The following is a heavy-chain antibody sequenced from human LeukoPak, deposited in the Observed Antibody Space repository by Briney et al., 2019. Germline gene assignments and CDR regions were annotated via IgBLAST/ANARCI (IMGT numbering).Heavy chain of an antibody. Sequence: GESLKISCKGSGYTFSSYWIGWVSQMPGKGLEWMGIIYDSDTRYSPSFQGQVTISADKSISTAYLQWSSLKASDTAMYYCARLAYCSNDVCYSNYYYSMDVWGKETTVTVSS. J-gene: IGHJ6*03. V-gene: IGHV5-51*01. D-gene: IGHD2-8*01. CDR3: ARLAYCSNDVCYSNYYYSMDV. CDR1: GYTFSSYW. CDR2: IYDSDT.